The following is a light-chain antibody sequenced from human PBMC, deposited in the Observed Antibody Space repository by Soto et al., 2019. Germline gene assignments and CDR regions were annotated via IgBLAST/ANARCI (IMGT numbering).Light chain of an antibody. CDR2: WAS. V-gene: IGKV4-1*01. J-gene: IGKJ2*01. Sequence: DNVMTQSPDSLAVSLGERATINCKSSRSVLYNSNNKNYLAWYQQKPGQPPKLLIYWASTRESGVPDRFSGSGSGTDFTLTISSLQAEDVAVYYCQHYYTTPRTFGQGTKLEIK. CDR3: QHYYTTPRT. CDR1: RSVLYNSNNKNY.